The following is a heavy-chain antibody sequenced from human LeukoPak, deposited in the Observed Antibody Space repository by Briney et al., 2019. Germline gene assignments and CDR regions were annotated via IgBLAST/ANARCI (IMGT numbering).Heavy chain of an antibody. V-gene: IGHV1-2*02. Sequence: ASVKVSCKASGYTFTGYYMHWVRQAPGQGLEWMGWINPNSGGTNYAQKFQGRVTMTRDTSISTAYMELSRLRSDDTAVYYCARGWNNDYVWGSYRPDFDYWGQGTLVTVSS. D-gene: IGHD3-16*02. CDR1: GYTFTGYY. CDR2: INPNSGGT. CDR3: ARGWNNDYVWGSYRPDFDY. J-gene: IGHJ4*02.